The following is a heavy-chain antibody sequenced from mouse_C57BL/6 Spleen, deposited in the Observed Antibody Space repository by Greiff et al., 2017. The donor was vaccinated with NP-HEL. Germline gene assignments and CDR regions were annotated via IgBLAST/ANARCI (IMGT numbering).Heavy chain of an antibody. Sequence: QVQLQQSGAELARPGASVKLSCKASGYTFTSYGISWVKQRTGQGLEWIGEIYPRSGNTYYNEKFKGKATLTADKSSSTAYMELRSLTSEDSAVYVCARSVGSSTYYYAMDYWGQGASVTVSS. CDR1: GYTFTSYG. CDR3: ARSVGSSTYYYAMDY. CDR2: IYPRSGNT. D-gene: IGHD1-1*01. V-gene: IGHV1-81*01. J-gene: IGHJ4*01.